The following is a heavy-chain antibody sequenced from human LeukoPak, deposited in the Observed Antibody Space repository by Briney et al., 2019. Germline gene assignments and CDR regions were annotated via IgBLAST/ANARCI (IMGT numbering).Heavy chain of an antibody. CDR1: GYTFIGHY. CDR3: ASLDGSGREDY. V-gene: IGHV1-2*02. J-gene: IGHJ4*02. Sequence: ASVTVSCKASGYTFIGHYIHWVRQAPGQGLEWMGWINPNSDATKYSQKFQGRVTMTRDTSISTTYMDLTRLTSDDTAVYYCASLDGSGREDYWGQGTLVTVSS. D-gene: IGHD3-10*01. CDR2: INPNSDAT.